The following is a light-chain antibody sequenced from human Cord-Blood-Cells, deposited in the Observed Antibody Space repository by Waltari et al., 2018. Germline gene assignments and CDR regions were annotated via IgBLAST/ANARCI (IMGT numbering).Light chain of an antibody. CDR2: EGS. CDR1: SSDVGSYNL. Sequence: QSALTQPASVSWSPGQSITISCTGTSSDVGSYNLVSWYQQHPGKAPKLMIYEGSKWPSGVSNRFSGSKSGNTASLTISGLQAEDEADYYCCSYAGSSTFVVFGGGTKLTVL. J-gene: IGLJ3*02. CDR3: CSYAGSSTFVV. V-gene: IGLV2-23*03.